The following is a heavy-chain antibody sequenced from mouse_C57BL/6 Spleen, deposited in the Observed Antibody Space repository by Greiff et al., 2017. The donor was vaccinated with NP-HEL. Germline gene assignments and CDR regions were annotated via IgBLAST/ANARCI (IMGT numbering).Heavy chain of an antibody. J-gene: IGHJ4*01. CDR1: GYTFTSYW. CDR3: ARFDYDGAMDY. CDR2: IDPSDSYT. V-gene: IGHV1-69*01. D-gene: IGHD2-4*01. Sequence: QVQLQQPGAELVMPGASVKLSCKASGYTFTSYWMHWVKQRPGQGLEWIGEIDPSDSYTQYNQKFKGKSTLTVDKSSSTAYIQLSSLTSEDSAVYYCARFDYDGAMDYWGQGTSVTVSS.